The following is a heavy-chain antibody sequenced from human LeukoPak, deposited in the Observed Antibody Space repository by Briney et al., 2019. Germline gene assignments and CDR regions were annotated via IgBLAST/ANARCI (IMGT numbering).Heavy chain of an antibody. J-gene: IGHJ4*02. Sequence: ASVKVSCKASGYTFSSYGIAWVRQAPGQGLEWMGWISGYNGNTNYAQKLQGRVSMTTDTSTTTAYMELRSLTSDDTALYYCARSSLGTISAGPFDYWGQGTLVTVSS. CDR2: ISGYNGNT. CDR3: ARSSLGTISAGPFDY. V-gene: IGHV1-18*01. CDR1: GYTFSSYG. D-gene: IGHD5-12*01.